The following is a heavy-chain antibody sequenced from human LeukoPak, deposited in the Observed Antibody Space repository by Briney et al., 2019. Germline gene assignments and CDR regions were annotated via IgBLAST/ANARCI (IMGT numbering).Heavy chain of an antibody. CDR1: GYFISSGHY. J-gene: IGHJ5*02. CDR3: ARLEDVVLMMFEP. CDR2: IYESGYT. Sequence: SETLSLTCSVSGYFISSGHYWGWVRQPPGKGLEWIGTIYESGYTYYNPSLKSRVTISVDTSKNKLYLKVRSVTAAATAMYDCARLEDVVLMMFEPWCQGTLVTVSS. D-gene: IGHD2-8*01. V-gene: IGHV4-38-2*01.